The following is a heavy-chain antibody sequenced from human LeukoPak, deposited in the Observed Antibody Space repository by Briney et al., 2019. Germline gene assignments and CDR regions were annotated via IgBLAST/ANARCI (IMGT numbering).Heavy chain of an antibody. J-gene: IGHJ4*02. V-gene: IGHV4-34*01. CDR1: GGSFSGYS. CDR2: FNHSGST. CDR3: ARYYGSGRDADY. Sequence: PSETLSLNCAVYGGSFSGYSWTWIRQPPGKGLEWIGEFNHSGSTNYSPSLKSRVTISVDTSKNKFSLKVNSVTAADTAVYFCARYYGSGRDADYWGQGTLVIVSS. D-gene: IGHD3-10*01.